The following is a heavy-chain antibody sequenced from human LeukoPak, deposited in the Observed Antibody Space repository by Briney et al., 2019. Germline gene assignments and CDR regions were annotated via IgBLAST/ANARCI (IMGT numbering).Heavy chain of an antibody. D-gene: IGHD3-22*01. CDR2: IYYSGST. CDR3: ARASGYYGSSGYAPNFDY. Sequence: ASQTLSLTCTVSGGSISSGDYYWSWIRQPPGKGLEWIGYIYYSGSTYYNPSLKSRVTISVDTSKNQFSLKLSSVTAADTAVYYCARASGYYGSSGYAPNFDYWGQGTLVTVSS. J-gene: IGHJ4*02. V-gene: IGHV4-30-4*08. CDR1: GGSISSGDYY.